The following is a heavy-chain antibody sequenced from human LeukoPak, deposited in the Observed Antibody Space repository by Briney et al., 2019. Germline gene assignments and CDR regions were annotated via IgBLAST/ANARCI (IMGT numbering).Heavy chain of an antibody. CDR3: ARGFLDMDV. J-gene: IGHJ6*03. CDR1: GFTFSNAW. Sequence: GGSLRLSCAASGFTFSNAWMSWVRQAPGKGLEWVANIKKDGSEKYYVDSVKGRFTISRENAKNSLYLQMNSLRAEDTAFYYCARGFLDMDVWGKGTTVTVSS. V-gene: IGHV3-7*01. D-gene: IGHD3-3*01. CDR2: IKKDGSEK.